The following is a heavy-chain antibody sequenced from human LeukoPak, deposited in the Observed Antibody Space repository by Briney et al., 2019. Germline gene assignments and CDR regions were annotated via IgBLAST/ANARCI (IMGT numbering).Heavy chain of an antibody. Sequence: PGGSLRLSCAASGFTSSSYAMSWVRQAPGKGLEWVSAISGSGGSTYYADSVKGRFTISRDNSKNTLYLQMNSLRAEDTAVYYCAKDDCSSTSCPSDCWGQGTLVTVSS. CDR3: AKDDCSSTSCPSDC. CDR2: ISGSGGST. D-gene: IGHD2-2*01. V-gene: IGHV3-23*01. CDR1: GFTSSSYA. J-gene: IGHJ4*02.